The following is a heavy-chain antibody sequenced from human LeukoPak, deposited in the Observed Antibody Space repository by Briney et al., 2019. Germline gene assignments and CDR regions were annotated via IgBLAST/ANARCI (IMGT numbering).Heavy chain of an antibody. CDR1: GGSFSGYY. V-gene: IGHV4-34*01. CDR3: ERGPYYDFWSGYYTPTRYYYYMDV. D-gene: IGHD3-3*01. J-gene: IGHJ6*03. Sequence: PSETLSLTCAVYGGSFSGYYWSWIRQPPGKGLEWIGEINDSGSTNYNPSLKSRVTISVDTSKNQFSLKLSSVTAADTAVYYCERGPYYDFWSGYYTPTRYYYYMDVWGKGTTVTVSS. CDR2: INDSGST.